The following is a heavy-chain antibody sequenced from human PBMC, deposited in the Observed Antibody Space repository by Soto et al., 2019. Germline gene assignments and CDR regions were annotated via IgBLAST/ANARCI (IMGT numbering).Heavy chain of an antibody. V-gene: IGHV3-15*01. CDR3: TTGFAPGIVVVPAASIDY. CDR1: GFTFSNAW. J-gene: IGHJ4*02. D-gene: IGHD2-2*01. Sequence: PGGSLRLSCAASGFTFSNAWMSWVRQAPGKGPEWVGRIKSKTDGGTTDYAAPVKGRFTISRDDSKNTLYLQMNSLKTEDTAVYYCTTGFAPGIVVVPAASIDYWGRGTLVTVSS. CDR2: IKSKTDGGTT.